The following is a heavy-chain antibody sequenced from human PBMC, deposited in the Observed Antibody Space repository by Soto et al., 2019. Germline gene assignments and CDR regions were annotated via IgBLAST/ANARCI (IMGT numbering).Heavy chain of an antibody. CDR1: GGTFSSYA. D-gene: IGHD6-19*01. CDR2: IIPIFGTA. Sequence: ASVKGSWKASGGTFSSYAISWVRQAPGQGLEWMGGIIPIFGTANYAQKFQGRVTITADESTSTAYMELSSLRSEDTAVYYCARGEGGSGWYGWFDPWGQGTLVTVSS. CDR3: ARGEGGSGWYGWFDP. J-gene: IGHJ5*02. V-gene: IGHV1-69*13.